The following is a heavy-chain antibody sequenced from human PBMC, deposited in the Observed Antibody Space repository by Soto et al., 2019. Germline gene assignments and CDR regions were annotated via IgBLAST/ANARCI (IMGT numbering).Heavy chain of an antibody. CDR3: ANIMTWRSGYSYYFDS. Sequence: QVQLVQSGAEVKKPGSSVKVSCKASGGTFSSFAISWVRQAPGQGLEWLGGIIPIFATRNYAQNFQGRVTITADESTSTAYMELSSLRSEDTAVYYCANIMTWRSGYSYYFDSWGQGTLVTVSS. D-gene: IGHD3-3*01. V-gene: IGHV1-69*01. J-gene: IGHJ4*02. CDR2: IIPIFATR. CDR1: GGTFSSFA.